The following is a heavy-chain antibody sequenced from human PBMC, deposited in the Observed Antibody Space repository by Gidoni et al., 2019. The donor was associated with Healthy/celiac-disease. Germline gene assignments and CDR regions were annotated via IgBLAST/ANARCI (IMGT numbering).Heavy chain of an antibody. J-gene: IGHJ4*02. CDR1: GFTFSRYA. Sequence: EVQLLESGGGLVQPGGSLRLSCAASGFTFSRYAMSWVRQAPGKGLGWVSAISGSGGSTYYADSVKGRFTISRDNSKNTLYLQMNSLRAEDTAVYYCAKDAVMQDYYDSSGYYYLDYWGQGTLVTVSS. CDR3: AKDAVMQDYYDSSGYYYLDY. CDR2: ISGSGGST. V-gene: IGHV3-23*01. D-gene: IGHD3-22*01.